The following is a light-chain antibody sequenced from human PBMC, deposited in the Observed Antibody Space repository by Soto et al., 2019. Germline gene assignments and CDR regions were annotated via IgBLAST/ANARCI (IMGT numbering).Light chain of an antibody. J-gene: IGKJ3*01. CDR1: QSVSSY. V-gene: IGKV3-11*01. Sequence: EIVLTQSPATLSLYPGERATPSCRASQSVSSYLAWYQQKPGQAPRLLIYDASNRATGIPARFSGSGSGTDFTLTISSLEPEDFAVYYCQQRSNWPPLFTFGPGTKVDIK. CDR3: QQRSNWPPLFT. CDR2: DAS.